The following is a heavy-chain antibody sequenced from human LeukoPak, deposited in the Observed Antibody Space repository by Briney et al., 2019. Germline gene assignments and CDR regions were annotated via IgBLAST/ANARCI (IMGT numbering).Heavy chain of an antibody. Sequence: GGSLRLSCAASGFTFSSYSMNWVRQAPGKGLEWVSSISSSSDYVYYADSVKGRFTISRDNAKNSMYLQMNSLRAEDTAVYYCARRAMTERGHSYGLDYWGQGTPVTVSS. CDR2: ISSSSDYV. J-gene: IGHJ4*02. CDR3: ARRAMTERGHSYGLDY. V-gene: IGHV3-21*06. CDR1: GFTFSSYS. D-gene: IGHD5-18*01.